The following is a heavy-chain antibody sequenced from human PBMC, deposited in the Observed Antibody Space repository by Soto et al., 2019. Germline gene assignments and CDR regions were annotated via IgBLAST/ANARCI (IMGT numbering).Heavy chain of an antibody. Sequence: EVQLVESGGGLVKPGGSLRLSCAASGFTFSTAWMSWVRQAPGKGLEWVGRIKSRTDGGTTDYAAPAIGRFTISRDDSDNTMYLQMNSLKTEDTAVYYCTPDVVVRGEKFLQFWGQGTLVTVSS. D-gene: IGHD3-10*01. J-gene: IGHJ1*01. V-gene: IGHV3-15*01. CDR3: TPDVVVRGEKFLQF. CDR1: GFTFSTAW. CDR2: IKSRTDGGTT.